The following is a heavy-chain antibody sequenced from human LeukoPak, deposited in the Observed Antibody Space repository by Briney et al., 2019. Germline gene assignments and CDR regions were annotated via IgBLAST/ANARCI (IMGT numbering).Heavy chain of an antibody. J-gene: IGHJ4*02. D-gene: IGHD6-6*01. CDR3: ARDPEYSSSSFDY. V-gene: IGHV3-21*01. CDR2: ISSSSSYI. CDR1: GFTFSSYS. Sequence: PGGSLRLSCAASGFTFSSYSMNWVRQAPGKGLEWVSSISSSSSYIYYADSVKGRFTISRDNAKNSLYLQMNSLRAEDTAVYYRARDPEYSSSSFDYWGQGTLVTVSS.